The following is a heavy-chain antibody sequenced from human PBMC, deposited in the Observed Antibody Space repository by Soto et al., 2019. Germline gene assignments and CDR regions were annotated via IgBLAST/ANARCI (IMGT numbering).Heavy chain of an antibody. V-gene: IGHV3-23*01. CDR1: GFTFSSYA. D-gene: IGHD6-19*01. CDR3: AKGRIAVAAPYNWFDP. CDR2: ITGGGDNT. J-gene: IGHJ5*02. Sequence: EVKLLESGGGLVQPGGSLRLSCAASGFTFSSYAMSWVRQAPGKGLEWVSTITGGGDNTHYADSVKGRFTISRDNSKNTLSLQMNRLRVEDTAVYHGAKGRIAVAAPYNWFDPWGQGTLVTVSS.